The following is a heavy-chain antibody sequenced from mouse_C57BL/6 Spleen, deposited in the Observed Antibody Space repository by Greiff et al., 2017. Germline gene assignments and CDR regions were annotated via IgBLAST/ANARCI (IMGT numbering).Heavy chain of an antibody. V-gene: IGHV5-17*01. D-gene: IGHD2-3*01. CDR3: ARFDGPRGFDD. CDR1: GFTFSDSG. Sequence: EVKVEESGGGLVKPGGSLKLSCAASGFTFSDSGMHWVRQAPEKGLEWVAYISSGSSTIYYADTVKGRFTISRDNAKNTLFLQLTSLRSEDTAMYYCARFDGPRGFDDWGKGTTLTVSS. J-gene: IGHJ2*01. CDR2: ISSGSSTI.